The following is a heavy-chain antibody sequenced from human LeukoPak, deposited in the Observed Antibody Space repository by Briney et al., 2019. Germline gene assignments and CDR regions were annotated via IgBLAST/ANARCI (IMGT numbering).Heavy chain of an antibody. Sequence: GESLKISCKGSGYTFAGYYMHWVRQAPGQGLEWMGRINPNSGGTNYAQKFQGRVTMTRDTSISTAYMELSRLRSDDTAVYYCARDPDSAFDIWGQGTMVTVSS. V-gene: IGHV1-2*06. J-gene: IGHJ3*02. CDR3: ARDPDSAFDI. CDR1: GYTFAGYY. CDR2: INPNSGGT. D-gene: IGHD1-14*01.